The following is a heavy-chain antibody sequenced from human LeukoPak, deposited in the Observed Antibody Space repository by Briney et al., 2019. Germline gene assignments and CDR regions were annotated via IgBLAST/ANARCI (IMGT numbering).Heavy chain of an antibody. CDR2: INHSGST. V-gene: IGHV4-34*01. CDR1: GGSFSGYY. J-gene: IGHJ4*02. CDR3: ARGPRITYYYDSSGSPDFDY. D-gene: IGHD3-22*01. Sequence: SETLSLTCAVYGGSFSGYYWSWIRQPPGKGLEWIGEINHSGSTNYNPSLKSRVTISVDTSKNQFSLKLSSVTAADTAVCYCARGPRITYYYDSSGSPDFDYWGQGTLVTVSS.